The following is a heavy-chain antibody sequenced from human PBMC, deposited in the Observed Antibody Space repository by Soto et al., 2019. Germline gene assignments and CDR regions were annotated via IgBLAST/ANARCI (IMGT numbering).Heavy chain of an antibody. CDR1: GFTFSSYA. CDR3: ARGFEGAVPITMIVAGIGFAPLFDY. CDR2: ISYDGSNK. Sequence: PGGSLRLSCAASGFTFSSYAMHWVRQAPGKGLEWVAVISYDGSNKYYADSVKGRFTISRDNSKNTLYLQMNSLRAEDTAVYYCARGFEGAVPITMIVAGIGFAPLFDYWGQGTLVTVSS. D-gene: IGHD3-22*01. J-gene: IGHJ4*02. V-gene: IGHV3-30-3*01.